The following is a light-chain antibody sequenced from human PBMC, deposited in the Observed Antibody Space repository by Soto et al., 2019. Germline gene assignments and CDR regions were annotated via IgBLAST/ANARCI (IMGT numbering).Light chain of an antibody. CDR3: QQYAASPRT. V-gene: IGKV3-20*01. CDR2: GAS. Sequence: EIVLTQSPGTLSLSPRERATLSCRASQSFNNNYLAWYQHKPGQPPRLLIYGASSRAPGIPDRFSGSGSGTDFTLTISRLEPEDFAVYYCQQYAASPRTFGQGTQVEVK. CDR1: QSFNNNY. J-gene: IGKJ1*01.